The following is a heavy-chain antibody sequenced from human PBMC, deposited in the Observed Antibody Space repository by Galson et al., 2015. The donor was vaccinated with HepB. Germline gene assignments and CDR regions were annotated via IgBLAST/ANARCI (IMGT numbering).Heavy chain of an antibody. J-gene: IGHJ4*02. CDR1: GFTFSSYA. D-gene: IGHD2-15*01. Sequence: SLRLAGAASGFTFSSYAMSWARQAPGKGLEWVSTIRASGGSTFYPDSVKGRFTISRDNSKNTLYLQMNSLRAEDTAVYYCAKVPTPYCSGDSCSAYWGQGTLVTVSS. CDR2: IRASGGST. CDR3: AKVPTPYCSGDSCSAY. V-gene: IGHV3-23*01.